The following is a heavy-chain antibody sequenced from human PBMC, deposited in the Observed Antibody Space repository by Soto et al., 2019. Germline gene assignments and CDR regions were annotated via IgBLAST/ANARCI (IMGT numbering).Heavy chain of an antibody. D-gene: IGHD3-10*01. CDR1: GGSISSSNW. V-gene: IGHV4-4*02. J-gene: IGHJ6*04. CDR2: SYHSGST. Sequence: TSETLSLTCAASGGSISSSNWWSWVRQPPAKGLEWIGESYHSGSTNYNPSLKSRVTISVDKSKNQFSLKLSSVTAADTAVYYCARDSWGTIVRGSLGYYGRDVLGKGTTVTVAS. CDR3: ARDSWGTIVRGSLGYYGRDV.